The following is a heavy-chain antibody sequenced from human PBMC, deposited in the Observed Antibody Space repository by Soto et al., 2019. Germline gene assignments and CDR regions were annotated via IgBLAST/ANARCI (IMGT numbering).Heavy chain of an antibody. Sequence: QVQLVESGGGVVQPGRSLRLSCAASGFTFSSYGMHWVRQAPGKGLEWVAIISYDGTNKYYGDSVKGRFTISRDNSKNPRYLKMNGLGAEDTAVYFCAKDHTDYGDFFADWGQGTLVTVSS. CDR3: AKDHTDYGDFFAD. V-gene: IGHV3-30*18. D-gene: IGHD4-17*01. CDR2: ISYDGTNK. J-gene: IGHJ4*02. CDR1: GFTFSSYG.